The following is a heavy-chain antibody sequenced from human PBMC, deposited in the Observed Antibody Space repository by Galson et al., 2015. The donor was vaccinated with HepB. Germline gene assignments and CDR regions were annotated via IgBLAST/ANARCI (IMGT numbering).Heavy chain of an antibody. CDR3: ARDPLTGTLRYLDY. CDR1: GYTFNGYY. V-gene: IGHV1-2*06. J-gene: IGHJ4*02. D-gene: IGHD7-27*01. CDR2: VNPNSGGT. Sequence: SVKVSCKASGYTFNGYYLHWVRQAPGQGLEWMGRVNPNSGGTYYIPKFQGRVTMTRDTSISTAYMELSGLRSDDTAVYYCARDPLTGTLRYLDYWGQGSLVTVSS.